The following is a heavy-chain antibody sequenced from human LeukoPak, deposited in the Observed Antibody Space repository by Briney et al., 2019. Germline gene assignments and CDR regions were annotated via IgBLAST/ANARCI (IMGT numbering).Heavy chain of an antibody. V-gene: IGHV1-69*05. Sequence: ASVKVSCKASGGTFSSYAISWVRQAPGQGLEWMGRIIPIFGTANYAQKFQGRVTITTDESTSTAYMELSSLRSEDTAVYYCARDSLQPTAMVTEADYWGQGTLVPVSS. D-gene: IGHD5-18*01. CDR2: IIPIFGTA. CDR3: ARDSLQPTAMVTEADY. J-gene: IGHJ4*02. CDR1: GGTFSSYA.